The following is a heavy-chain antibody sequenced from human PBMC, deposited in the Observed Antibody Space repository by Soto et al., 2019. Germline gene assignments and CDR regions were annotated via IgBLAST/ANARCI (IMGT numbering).Heavy chain of an antibody. CDR3: TTDLIAAAGIGH. Sequence: EVQLVESGGGLVKPGGSLRLSCAASGFTFSNAWMSWVRQAPGKGLEWVGRIKSKTDGGTTDYAAPVKGRFTISRDDSKNTLYPPMNSLKTQDTAVYFCTTDLIAAAGIGHRGQGTLVTVSS. V-gene: IGHV3-15*01. J-gene: IGHJ1*01. CDR1: GFTFSNAW. D-gene: IGHD6-13*01. CDR2: IKSKTDGGTT.